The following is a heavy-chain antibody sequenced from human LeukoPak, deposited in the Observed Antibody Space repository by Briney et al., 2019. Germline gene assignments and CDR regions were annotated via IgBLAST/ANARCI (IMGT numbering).Heavy chain of an antibody. CDR1: GFTVSSNY. CDR2: IYSGGST. D-gene: IGHD3-10*01. J-gene: IGHJ6*03. V-gene: IGHV3-53*01. Sequence: GGSLRLSCAASGFTVSSNYMSWVRQAPGKGLEWVSVIYSGGSTYYADSVKGRFTISRDNSKNTLYLQMNSLRAEDTAVYYCARDSQPGGYYYYMDVWGKGTTVTVSS. CDR3: ARDSQPGGYYYYMDV.